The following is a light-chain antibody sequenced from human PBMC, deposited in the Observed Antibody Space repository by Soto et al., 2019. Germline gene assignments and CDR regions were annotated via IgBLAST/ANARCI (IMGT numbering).Light chain of an antibody. V-gene: IGLV2-14*01. Sequence: QSALTQPASVSGSPGQSITISCIGTSSDIGAYNYVSLYQQHPGKVPKLMIYEVTNRPSGLSNRFSGSKSGNTASLTIAGLQAEDEAEYFCSSYSSTSTLYVFGTGTQLTVL. CDR1: SSDIGAYNY. J-gene: IGLJ1*01. CDR3: SSYSSTSTLYV. CDR2: EVT.